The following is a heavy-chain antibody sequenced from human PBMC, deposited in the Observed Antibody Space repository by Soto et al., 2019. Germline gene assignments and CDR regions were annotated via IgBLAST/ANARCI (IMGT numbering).Heavy chain of an antibody. V-gene: IGHV1-3*04. CDR3: ASRGYDFWSGLDP. CDR2: INTGNGHA. J-gene: IGHJ5*02. CDR1: GYTFTAYG. Sequence: ASVKVSCKASGYTFTAYGIHWVRQAPGQRLEWMGWINTGNGHAKYSQKFQGRVTITRDTSARTAYMEQNSLRSEDTAVYYCASRGYDFWSGLDPWGQGTLVTVSS. D-gene: IGHD3-3*01.